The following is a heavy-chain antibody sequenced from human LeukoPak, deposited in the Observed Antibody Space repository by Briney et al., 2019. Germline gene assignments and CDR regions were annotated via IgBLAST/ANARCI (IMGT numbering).Heavy chain of an antibody. J-gene: IGHJ4*02. CDR2: ISSSGGST. D-gene: IGHD6-19*01. CDR3: AKIPVSYSSGWSNFDY. CDR1: GFSFSSYA. Sequence: GGSLRLSCAASGFSFSSYAMSWVRQAPGKGLEWVSGISSSGGSTYYADSVKGRFTISRDSSKNTLYLQMNSLRAEDTAVYYCAKIPVSYSSGWSNFDYWGQGALVIVSS. V-gene: IGHV3-23*01.